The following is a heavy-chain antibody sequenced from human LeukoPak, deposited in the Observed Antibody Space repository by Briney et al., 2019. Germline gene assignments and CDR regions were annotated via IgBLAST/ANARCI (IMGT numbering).Heavy chain of an antibody. V-gene: IGHV4-39*07. Sequence: SQTLSLTCTVSGGSISSGSYYWSWIRQPPGKGLEWIGEINHSGSTNYNPSLKSRVTISVDTSKNQFSLKLSSVTAADTAVYYCARFGGPHAFDIWGQGTMVTVSS. CDR3: ARFGGPHAFDI. J-gene: IGHJ3*02. CDR1: GGSISSGSYY. D-gene: IGHD3-3*01. CDR2: INHSGST.